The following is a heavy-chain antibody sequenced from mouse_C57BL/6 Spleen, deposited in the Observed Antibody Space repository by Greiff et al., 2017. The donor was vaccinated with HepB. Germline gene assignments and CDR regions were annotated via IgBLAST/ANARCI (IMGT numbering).Heavy chain of an antibody. CDR3: ARSRYDYDGYYAMDY. V-gene: IGHV1-55*01. J-gene: IGHJ4*01. Sequence: QVQLQQPGAELVKPGASVKMSCTASGYTFTSYWITWVKQRPGQGLEWIGDIYPGSGSTNYNEKFKSKATLTLDTSSSTAYMQLSSLTSEDSAVYYCARSRYDYDGYYAMDYWGQGTSVTVSS. CDR2: IYPGSGST. D-gene: IGHD2-4*01. CDR1: GYTFTSYW.